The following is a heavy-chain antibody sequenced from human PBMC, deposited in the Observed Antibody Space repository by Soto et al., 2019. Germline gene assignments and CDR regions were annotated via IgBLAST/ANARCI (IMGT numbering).Heavy chain of an antibody. Sequence: GYGPPMVNPTQTLPLTCPFSGFSRSTSGVGVGWIRQPPGKTLEWLGLIYWNDDRRYSPSLKTRLTITKDTSKNQVVLTVTNMDPVDTATYYWGHRRRDSGPKGDDWCPGSLVTVDS. CDR3: GHRRRDSGPKGDD. D-gene: IGHD3-10*01. CDR1: GFSRSTSGVG. V-gene: IGHV2-5*01. J-gene: IGHJ4*02. CDR2: IYWNDDR.